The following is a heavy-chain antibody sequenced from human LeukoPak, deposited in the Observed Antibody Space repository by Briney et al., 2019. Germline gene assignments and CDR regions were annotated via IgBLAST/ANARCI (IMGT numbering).Heavy chain of an antibody. J-gene: IGHJ6*02. V-gene: IGHV3-15*07. Sequence: PGGSLRLSCTASGFTFSDAWMNWVRQAPGKGLAWVGHIKSKTDGGTRDYAAPVKGRFTISRDDSKNTLYLQMNSLKTEDTAVYYCTTEAFGVVISGRINYGLDVWGQGTTVTVSS. D-gene: IGHD3-3*01. CDR2: IKSKTDGGTR. CDR3: TTEAFGVVISGRINYGLDV. CDR1: GFTFSDAW.